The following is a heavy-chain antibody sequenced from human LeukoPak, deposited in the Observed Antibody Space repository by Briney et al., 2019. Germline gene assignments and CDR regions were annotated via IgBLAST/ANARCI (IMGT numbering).Heavy chain of an antibody. J-gene: IGHJ5*02. D-gene: IGHD3-22*01. V-gene: IGHV3-23*01. CDR1: AFTFSSYA. CDR3: AKDIYYDTSGNPPPASWFDP. CDR2: ISGSGGST. Sequence: PGGSLRLSCAASAFTFSSYAMSWVRQAPGKGLEWVSGISGSGGSTYYADSVKGRFTISRDNSKNTLYLQMNSLKAEDTAVYYCAKDIYYDTSGNPPPASWFDPCGQGTLVTVSS.